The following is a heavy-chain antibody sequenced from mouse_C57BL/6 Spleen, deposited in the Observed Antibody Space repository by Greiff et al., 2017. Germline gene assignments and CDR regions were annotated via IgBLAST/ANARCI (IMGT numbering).Heavy chain of an antibody. CDR3: VRHDWFDY. D-gene: IGHD2-13*01. Sequence: EVKLMESLAVFFPPPLSFTLSFSSSLFSFNTYAMNWVRQAPGKGLEWVARIRSKSNNYATYYADSVKDRFTISRDDSESMLYLQMNNLKTEDTAMYYCVRHDWFDYWGQGTTLTVSS. V-gene: IGHV10-1*01. CDR2: IRSKSNNYAT. CDR1: LFSFNTYA. J-gene: IGHJ2*01.